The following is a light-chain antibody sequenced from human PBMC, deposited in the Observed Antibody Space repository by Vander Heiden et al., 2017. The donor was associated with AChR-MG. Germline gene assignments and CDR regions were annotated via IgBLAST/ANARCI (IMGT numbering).Light chain of an antibody. CDR2: EDT. CDR1: AVPQRF. J-gene: IGLJ3*02. V-gene: IGLV3-10*01. Sequence: SSELTQPPPVSVSPGQMATIACPADAVPQRFVHWYQQKSGQAPVVVMDEDTKRPSEIPERFSGSSSGTTATLTINGAQAEDEADYFCSSTDSGGNQRLFGGGTKLTVL. CDR3: SSTDSGGNQRL.